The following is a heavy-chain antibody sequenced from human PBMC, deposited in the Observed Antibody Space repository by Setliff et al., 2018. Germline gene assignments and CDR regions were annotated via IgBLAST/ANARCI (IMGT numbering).Heavy chain of an antibody. V-gene: IGHV1-69*05. CDR1: GGTFSSYA. D-gene: IGHD4-17*01. CDR2: IIPIFGTA. J-gene: IGHJ6*03. Sequence: SVKVSCKASGGTFSSYAISWVRQAPGQGLEWMGGIIPIFGTANYAQKFQGRVTITTDESTSTAHMELSSLRSEDTAVYYCARGGLRGPLNYYSYYMDVWGKGTTVTVSS. CDR3: ARGGLRGPLNYYSYYMDV.